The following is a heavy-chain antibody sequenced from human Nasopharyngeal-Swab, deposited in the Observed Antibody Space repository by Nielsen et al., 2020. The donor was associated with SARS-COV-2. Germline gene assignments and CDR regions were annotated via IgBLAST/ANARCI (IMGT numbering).Heavy chain of an antibody. D-gene: IGHD3-10*01. V-gene: IGHV4-31*02. Sequence: WIRQPPGKGLEWIGYIYYSGSTYYNPSLKSRVTISVDTSKNQFSLKLSSVTAADTAVYYCARGGGWFGELLGGYYYYYYMDVWGKGITVTVSS. CDR2: IYYSGST. CDR3: ARGGGWFGELLGGYYYYYYMDV. J-gene: IGHJ6*03.